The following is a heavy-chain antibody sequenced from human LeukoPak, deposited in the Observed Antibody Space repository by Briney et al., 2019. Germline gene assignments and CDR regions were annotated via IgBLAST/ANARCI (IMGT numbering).Heavy chain of an antibody. D-gene: IGHD3-10*01. Sequence: GGSLRLSCAASGFTFDDYAMHWVRQAPGKGLEWVSLISGDGGSTYYADSVKGRFTISRDNSKNTVYLQMNSLRAEDTAVYYCARVRYYGSGSLLDSWGRGTLVTVSS. CDR3: ARVRYYGSGSLLDS. CDR2: ISGDGGST. J-gene: IGHJ4*02. CDR1: GFTFDDYA. V-gene: IGHV3-43*02.